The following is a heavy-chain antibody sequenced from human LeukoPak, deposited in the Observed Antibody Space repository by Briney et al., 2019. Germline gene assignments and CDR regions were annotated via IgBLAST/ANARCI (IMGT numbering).Heavy chain of an antibody. CDR2: ISYDGSNK. V-gene: IGHV3-30*18. Sequence: GGSLRLSCAASGFTFNNYAMTWVRQAPGKGLEWVAVISYDGSNKYYADSVKGRFTISRDNSKNTLYLQMNSLRAEDTAVYYCAKGGATPAAGDAFDIWGQGTMVTVSS. CDR3: AKGGATPAAGDAFDI. CDR1: GFTFNNYA. J-gene: IGHJ3*02. D-gene: IGHD6-13*01.